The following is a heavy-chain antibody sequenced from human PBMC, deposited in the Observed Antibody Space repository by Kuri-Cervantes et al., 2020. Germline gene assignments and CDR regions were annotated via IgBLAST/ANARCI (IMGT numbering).Heavy chain of an antibody. CDR3: ASLILDCSSTSCYSWFDP. D-gene: IGHD2-2*02. CDR1: GGSISSGSYY. Sequence: SETLSLTCTVSGGSISSGSYYWSWIRQPAGKGLEWIGRIYTSGSTNYNPSLKSRVTISVDTSKNQFSLKLSSVTAADTAVYYCASLILDCSSTSCYSWFDPWGQGTVVTVSS. V-gene: IGHV4-61*02. J-gene: IGHJ5*02. CDR2: IYTSGST.